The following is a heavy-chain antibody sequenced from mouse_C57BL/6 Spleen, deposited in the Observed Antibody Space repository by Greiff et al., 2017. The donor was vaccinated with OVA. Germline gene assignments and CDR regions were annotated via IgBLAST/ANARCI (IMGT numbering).Heavy chain of an antibody. Sequence: EVMLVESGGDLVKPGGSLKLSCAASGFTFSSYGMSWVRQTPDKRLEWVATISSGGSYTYYPDSVKGRFTISRDNAKNTLYLQMSSLKSEDTAMYYCARCYGSSYGAMDYWGQGTSVTVSS. CDR1: GFTFSSYG. J-gene: IGHJ4*01. CDR2: ISSGGSYT. V-gene: IGHV5-6*01. CDR3: ARCYGSSYGAMDY. D-gene: IGHD1-1*01.